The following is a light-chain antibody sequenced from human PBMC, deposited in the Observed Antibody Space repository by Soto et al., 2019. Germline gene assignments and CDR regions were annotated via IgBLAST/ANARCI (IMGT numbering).Light chain of an antibody. Sequence: QPVLTQPPSVSGAPGQRVTISCTGSSSNIGAGYDVHWYQQLPGTAPKLLIYGNSNRPSGVPDRFSGSKSGTSASLAITGLQAEDEAYYYCQSYYSSLSGSEVFGTGTKLTVL. CDR1: SSNIGAGYD. J-gene: IGLJ1*01. CDR2: GNS. CDR3: QSYYSSLSGSEV. V-gene: IGLV1-40*01.